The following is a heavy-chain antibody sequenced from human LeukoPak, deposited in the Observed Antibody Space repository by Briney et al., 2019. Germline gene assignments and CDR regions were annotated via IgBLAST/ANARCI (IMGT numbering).Heavy chain of an antibody. Sequence: GGSLRLSCAASGFTFDDYAMHWVRQAPGKGLEWVSGISWNSGSIGYADSVKGRFTISRDNAKNSLYLQMNSLRAEDTALYYCAKDIGDNRDGYNFFDYWGQGTLVTVSS. D-gene: IGHD5-24*01. J-gene: IGHJ4*02. CDR1: GFTFDDYA. V-gene: IGHV3-9*01. CDR3: AKDIGDNRDGYNFFDY. CDR2: ISWNSGSI.